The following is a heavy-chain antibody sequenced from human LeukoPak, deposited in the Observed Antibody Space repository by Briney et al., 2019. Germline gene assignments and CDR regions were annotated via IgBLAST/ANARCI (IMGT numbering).Heavy chain of an antibody. D-gene: IGHD6-13*01. Sequence: SETLSLTCTVSGGSISSYYWSWIRQPPGKGLEWIGYIYYSGSTNYNPSLKSRVTISVDTSKNQFSLKLSYVTAADTAVYYCARYSSSWYIDYWGQGTLVTVSS. CDR3: ARYSSSWYIDY. CDR1: GGSISSYY. J-gene: IGHJ4*02. CDR2: IYYSGST. V-gene: IGHV4-59*01.